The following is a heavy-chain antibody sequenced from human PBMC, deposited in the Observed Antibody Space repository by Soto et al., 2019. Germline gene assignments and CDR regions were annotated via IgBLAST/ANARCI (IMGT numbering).Heavy chain of an antibody. V-gene: IGHV4-30-2*01. Sequence: QLQLQESGSGLVKPSQTLSLTCAVSGGSISRGGYSWSWIRQPPGKGLEWIGYIYHSGSTYYNPSLKSRVTISVDRSKNQFSLKLSSVTAADTAVYYCAREGYSGYDSPGYFDYWGQGTLVTVSS. J-gene: IGHJ4*02. D-gene: IGHD5-12*01. CDR1: GGSISRGGYS. CDR3: AREGYSGYDSPGYFDY. CDR2: IYHSGST.